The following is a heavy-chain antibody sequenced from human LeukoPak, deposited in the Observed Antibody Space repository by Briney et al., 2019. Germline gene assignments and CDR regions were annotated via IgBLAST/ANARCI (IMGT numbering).Heavy chain of an antibody. CDR3: ASQYCSSTSCYGVSFFY. J-gene: IGHJ4*02. Sequence: PSGTLSLTCAVSGGSISSSNWWSWVRQPPGKALEWIGEIYHSGSTNYNPSLKSRVTISVDKSKNQFSLKLSSVTAADTAVYYCASQYCSSTSCYGVSFFYWGQGTLVTVSS. CDR2: IYHSGST. CDR1: GGSISSSNW. V-gene: IGHV4-4*02. D-gene: IGHD2-2*01.